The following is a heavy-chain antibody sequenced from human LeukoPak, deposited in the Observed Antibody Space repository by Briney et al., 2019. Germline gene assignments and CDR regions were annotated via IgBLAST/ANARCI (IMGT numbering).Heavy chain of an antibody. J-gene: IGHJ3*02. V-gene: IGHV1-46*01. CDR3: ARVTHRKAFDI. CDR1: GYTFTSYY. CDR2: INPSGGST. Sequence: GASVKVSCKASGYTFTSYYMHWVRQAPGQGPEWMGIINPSGGSTSYAQKFQGRVTMTRDTSTSTVYMELSSLRSEDTAVYYCARVTHRKAFDIWGQGTMVTVSS.